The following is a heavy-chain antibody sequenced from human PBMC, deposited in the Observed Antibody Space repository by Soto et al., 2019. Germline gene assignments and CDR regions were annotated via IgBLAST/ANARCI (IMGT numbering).Heavy chain of an antibody. J-gene: IGHJ6*02. D-gene: IGHD2-15*01. CDR3: ARGSQVAATPHYYYYGMDV. Sequence: QVQLVQSGAEVKKTGASVKVSCKASGYTFTSYGISWVRQAPGQGLEWMGWISAYNGNTNYSQKLQGRVTMTTDTSTSTAYMELRSLRSEDTAVYYCARGSQVAATPHYYYYGMDVWGQGTTVTVSS. CDR2: ISAYNGNT. CDR1: GYTFTSYG. V-gene: IGHV1-18*01.